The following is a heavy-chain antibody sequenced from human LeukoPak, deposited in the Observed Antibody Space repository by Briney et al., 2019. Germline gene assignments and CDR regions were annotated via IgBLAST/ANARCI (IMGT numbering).Heavy chain of an antibody. CDR2: ISSDGSSI. CDR3: SIRRYSSASDY. D-gene: IGHD6-19*01. Sequence: PGGSLRLSCAASGFSFSSSWTHWVRQAPGKGLVWVSRISSDGSSISYADSVKGRFTISRDNPKNTVYLQMNSLRAEDTAVYYCSIRRYSSASDYWGQGTLVTVSS. J-gene: IGHJ4*02. V-gene: IGHV3-74*01. CDR1: GFSFSSSW.